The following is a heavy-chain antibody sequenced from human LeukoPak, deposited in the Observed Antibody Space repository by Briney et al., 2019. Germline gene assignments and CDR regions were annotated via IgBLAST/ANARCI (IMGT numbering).Heavy chain of an antibody. D-gene: IGHD4-17*01. J-gene: IGHJ4*02. Sequence: GRSLRLSCAASGFTFSSYSMNWVRQAPGKGLEWVSSISSSSSYIYYADSVKGRFTISRDNAKNSLYLQMNSLRAEDTAVYYCARELDYGDYAFDYWGQGTLVTVSS. V-gene: IGHV3-21*01. CDR3: ARELDYGDYAFDY. CDR1: GFTFSSYS. CDR2: ISSSSSYI.